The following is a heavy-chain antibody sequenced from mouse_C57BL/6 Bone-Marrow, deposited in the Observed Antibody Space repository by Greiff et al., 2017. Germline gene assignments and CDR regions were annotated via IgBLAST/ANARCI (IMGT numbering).Heavy chain of an antibody. J-gene: IGHJ1*03. CDR1: GFTFSDYG. V-gene: IGHV5-17*01. CDR2: ISSGSSTI. CDR3: AITTVTYWYFDV. Sequence: EVNVVESGGGLVKPGGSLKLSCAASGFTFSDYGMHWVRQAPEKGLAWVAYISSGSSTIYYADTVKGRFTISRDNAKNTLFLQMTSLRSEDTAMYYCAITTVTYWYFDVWGTGTTVTVSS. D-gene: IGHD1-1*01.